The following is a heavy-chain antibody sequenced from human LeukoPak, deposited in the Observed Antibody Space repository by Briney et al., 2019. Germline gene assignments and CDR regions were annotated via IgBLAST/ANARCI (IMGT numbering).Heavy chain of an antibody. CDR2: IYYSGST. J-gene: IGHJ3*02. D-gene: IGHD1-7*01. CDR1: GGSISSYY. Sequence: KPSETLSLTCTVSGGSISSYYWSWIRQPPGKGLEWIGYIYYSGSTNYNPSLKGRVTISVVTSKNQFSLKLSFVTAADTAVYYCARGANWNLGAFDIWGQGTMVTVSS. V-gene: IGHV4-59*01. CDR3: ARGANWNLGAFDI.